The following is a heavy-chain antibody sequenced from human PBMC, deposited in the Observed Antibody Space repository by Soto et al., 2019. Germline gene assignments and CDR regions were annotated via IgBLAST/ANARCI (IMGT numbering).Heavy chain of an antibody. CDR3: ARKWGREGWAFDP. D-gene: IGHD1-26*01. V-gene: IGHV4-59*01. CDR1: GGPISSYY. J-gene: IGHJ5*02. Sequence: SETLSLTCTVSGGPISSYYWSWIRQPPGKGLEWIGYIYYSGSTNYNPSLKSRVTISVDTSKNQFSLKLSSVTAADTAVYYCARKWGREGWAFDPWGQGTLVTVSS. CDR2: IYYSGST.